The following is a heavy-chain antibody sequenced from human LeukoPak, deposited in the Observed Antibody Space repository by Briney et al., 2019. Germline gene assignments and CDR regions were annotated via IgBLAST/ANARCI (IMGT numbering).Heavy chain of an antibody. J-gene: IGHJ5*02. CDR2: IIPIFGMA. D-gene: IGHD3-22*01. Sequence: SVKVSCKASGGTFSSYAISWVRQAPGQGLERMGRIIPIFGMANYAQKFQGRVTITADKSTSTAYMELSSLRSEDTAVYYCARDQKNYDSSGYNPWGQGTLVTVSS. CDR1: GGTFSSYA. CDR3: ARDQKNYDSSGYNP. V-gene: IGHV1-69*04.